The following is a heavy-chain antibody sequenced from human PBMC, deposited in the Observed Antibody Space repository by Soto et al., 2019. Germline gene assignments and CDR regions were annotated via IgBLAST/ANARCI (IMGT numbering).Heavy chain of an antibody. CDR3: ARRRITMIVVVFDAFDI. Sequence: SETLSLTCAVSGGSISSSYWWSWVRQPPGKGLEWIGEIYHSGNTNYNPSLKSRVTISVDKSKNQFSLKLGSVTAADTAVYYCARRRITMIVVVFDAFDIWGQGTMVTVSS. CDR1: GGSISSSYW. J-gene: IGHJ3*02. CDR2: IYHSGNT. D-gene: IGHD3-22*01. V-gene: IGHV4-4*02.